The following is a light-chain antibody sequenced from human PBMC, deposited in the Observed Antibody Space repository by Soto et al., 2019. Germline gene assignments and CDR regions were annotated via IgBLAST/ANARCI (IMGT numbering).Light chain of an antibody. V-gene: IGKV3-15*01. CDR3: QQYGNLPPWT. Sequence: EVVMTQSPATLSVSPGERATLSCRASQSVGSYLAWYQHKPGQAPRLLIYGASIRATGVPARFSGSGSGTEFTLTISSLQSEDFAVYFCQQYGNLPPWTFGLGTTVEVK. J-gene: IGKJ1*01. CDR1: QSVGSY. CDR2: GAS.